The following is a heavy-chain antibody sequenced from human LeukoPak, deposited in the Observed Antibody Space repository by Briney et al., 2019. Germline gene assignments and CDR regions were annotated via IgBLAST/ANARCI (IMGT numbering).Heavy chain of an antibody. CDR3: ARGPMYYDFWSGYYRGYYYYYYMDV. Sequence: ASVKVSCKASGYTFTGYYMHWVRQATGQGLEWMGWMNPNSGNTGYAQKFQGRVTITRNTSISTAYMELSSLRSEDTAVYYCARGPMYYDFWSGYYRGYYYYYYMDVWGKGTTVTVSS. D-gene: IGHD3-3*01. J-gene: IGHJ6*03. CDR2: MNPNSGNT. CDR1: GYTFTGYY. V-gene: IGHV1-8*03.